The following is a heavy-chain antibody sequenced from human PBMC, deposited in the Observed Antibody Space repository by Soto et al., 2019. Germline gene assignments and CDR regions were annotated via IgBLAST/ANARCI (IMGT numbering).Heavy chain of an antibody. CDR2: ISSTTNYI. Sequence: LSCAASRFTFTRYSMNWVRQAPGKGLEWVSSISSTTNYIYYADSMKGRFTVSRDNAKNSVYLEMNSLSAEDTAVYYCARESEDLTSNFDYWGQGTMVTVSS. J-gene: IGHJ4*02. CDR3: ARESEDLTSNFDY. CDR1: RFTFTRYS. V-gene: IGHV3-21*01.